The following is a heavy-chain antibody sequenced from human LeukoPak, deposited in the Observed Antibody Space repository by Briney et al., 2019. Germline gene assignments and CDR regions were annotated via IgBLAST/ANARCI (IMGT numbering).Heavy chain of an antibody. J-gene: IGHJ4*02. CDR2: IYITGST. Sequence: SETLSLTCTVSGGSISNYCWSWIRQSAGKGLEWIGRIYITGSTNYNPSLKSRVSMSLDTSKNQLSLKLSSGTAADTAVYYCARVHYYDNSGYWFFDYWGQGTLVTVSS. CDR3: ARVHYYDNSGYWFFDY. V-gene: IGHV4-4*07. D-gene: IGHD3-22*01. CDR1: GGSISNYC.